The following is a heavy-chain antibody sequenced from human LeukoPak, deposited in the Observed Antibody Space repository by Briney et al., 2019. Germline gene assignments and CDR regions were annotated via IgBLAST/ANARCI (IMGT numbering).Heavy chain of an antibody. CDR1: GGSFSGYY. V-gene: IGHV4-34*01. CDR2: INHSGST. Sequence: SETLSLTCAVYGGSFSGYYWSWIRQPPGKGLEWIGEINHSGSTNYNPSLKSRVTISVDTSKNQFSLKLSSVTAVDTAVYYCARDHPGPATYWGQGTLVTVSS. CDR3: ARDHPGPATY. J-gene: IGHJ4*02.